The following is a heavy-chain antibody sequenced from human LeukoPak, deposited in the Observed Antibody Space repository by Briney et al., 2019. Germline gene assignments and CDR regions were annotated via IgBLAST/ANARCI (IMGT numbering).Heavy chain of an antibody. CDR1: GYTFTSYY. D-gene: IGHD5-18*01. CDR3: ARFHNVDTAMDP. Sequence: GASVKVSCKASGYTFTSYYMHWVRQAPGQGLEWMGIINPSGGSTSYAQKFQGRVTMTRDMSTSTVYMELSSLRSEDTAVYYCARFHNVDTAMDPWGQGTLVTVSS. J-gene: IGHJ5*02. CDR2: INPSGGST. V-gene: IGHV1-46*01.